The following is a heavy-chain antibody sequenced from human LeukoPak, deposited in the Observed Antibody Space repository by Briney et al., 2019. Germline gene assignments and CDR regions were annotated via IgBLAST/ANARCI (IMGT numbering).Heavy chain of an antibody. CDR2: IYYSGST. CDR3: ASGLLMVAFDI. J-gene: IGHJ3*02. Sequence: SETLSLTCAVYGGSFSGYYWSWIRQPPGKGLEWIGYIYYSGSTNYNPSLKSRVTISVDTSKNQFSLKLSSVTAADTAVYYCASGLLMVAFDIWGQGTMVTVSS. D-gene: IGHD2-8*01. CDR1: GGSFSGYY. V-gene: IGHV4-59*08.